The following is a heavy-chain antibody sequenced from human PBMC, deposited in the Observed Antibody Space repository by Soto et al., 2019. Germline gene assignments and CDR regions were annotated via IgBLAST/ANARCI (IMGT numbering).Heavy chain of an antibody. CDR3: ARVLRMIWVLGSHSESYYYYGMDV. J-gene: IGHJ6*01. CDR2: INCSGST. CDR1: GGSISSSC. Sequence: AETLCLTWAVSGGSISSSCGSWIRQTPGKGLEWVWGINCSGSTNYNPYSKSGVTTTIDTTTNNSLLKQSSVTAADTAVYYCARVLRMIWVLGSHSESYYYYGMDVWGQGTTVTGPS. D-gene: IGHD1-26*01. V-gene: IGHV4-59*01.